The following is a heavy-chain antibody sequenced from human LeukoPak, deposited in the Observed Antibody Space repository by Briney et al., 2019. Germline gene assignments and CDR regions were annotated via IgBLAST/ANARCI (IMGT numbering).Heavy chain of an antibody. CDR3: ARGGGYCSSTSCSGWFDP. V-gene: IGHV4-34*01. J-gene: IGHJ5*02. Sequence: SETLSLTCAVSGGSFSGYYWSWIRQPPGKGLEWSGEINHSGSTNYNPSLKSRVTISVDTSKNQFSLKLSSVTAADTAVYYCARGGGYCSSTSCSGWFDPWGQGTLVTVSS. D-gene: IGHD2-2*01. CDR2: INHSGST. CDR1: GGSFSGYY.